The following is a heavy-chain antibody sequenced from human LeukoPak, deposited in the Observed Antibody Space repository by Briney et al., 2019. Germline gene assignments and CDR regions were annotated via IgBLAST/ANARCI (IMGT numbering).Heavy chain of an antibody. CDR2: IYYSGST. V-gene: IGHV4-34*01. CDR1: GGSFSGYY. Sequence: SETLSLTCAVYGGSFSGYYWGWIRQPPGKGLEWIGSIYYSGSTYYNPSLKSRVTISVDTSKNQFSLKLSSVTAADTAVYYCARDLREDSSSSGHYYYYYYMDVWGKGTTVTVSS. D-gene: IGHD6-6*01. CDR3: ARDLREDSSSSGHYYYYYYMDV. J-gene: IGHJ6*03.